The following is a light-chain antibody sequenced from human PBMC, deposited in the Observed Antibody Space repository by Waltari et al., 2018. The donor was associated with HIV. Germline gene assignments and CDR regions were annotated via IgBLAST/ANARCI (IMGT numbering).Light chain of an antibody. V-gene: IGLV2-14*01. CDR2: EVS. J-gene: IGLJ3*02. Sequence: QSALTQPASVSVSPGPSITISCTGTSSDVCGYNYVSRYQQHPGKAPKLMIYEVSNRPSGVSNRFSGSKSGNTASLTISGLQAEDEADYYCSSYTSSSTLGVFGGGTKLTVL. CDR1: SSDVCGYNY. CDR3: SSYTSSSTLGV.